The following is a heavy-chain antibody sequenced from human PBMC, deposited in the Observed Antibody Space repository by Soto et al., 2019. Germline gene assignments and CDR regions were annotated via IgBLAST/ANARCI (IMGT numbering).Heavy chain of an antibody. CDR3: ARGEDAFFYYGLDV. CDR1: GGSITSSY. CDR2: IYDTGISGYTPST. V-gene: IGHV4-59*01. Sequence: SETLSLTCTVSGGSITSSYWSWIRRPPGKGLEWIAYIYDTGISGYTPSTSYNPSLKSRVTMSVDTSKSQSTLKLTSVTAADTAVYYCARGEDAFFYYGLDVWGQGITVTVSS. J-gene: IGHJ6*02.